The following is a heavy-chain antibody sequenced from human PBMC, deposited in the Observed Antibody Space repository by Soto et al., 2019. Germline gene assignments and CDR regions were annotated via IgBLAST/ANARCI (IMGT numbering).Heavy chain of an antibody. CDR1: GGSISSGDYY. CDR2: IYYSGST. J-gene: IGHJ4*02. CDR3: ASGYYYDSSGHGGHFDY. D-gene: IGHD3-22*01. V-gene: IGHV4-30-4*01. Sequence: PSETLSLTCTVSGGSISSGDYYWSWIRQPPGKGLEWIGYIYYSGSTYYNPSLKSRVTISVDTSKNQFSPKLSSVTAADTAVYYCASGYYYDSSGHGGHFDYWGQGTLVTVSS.